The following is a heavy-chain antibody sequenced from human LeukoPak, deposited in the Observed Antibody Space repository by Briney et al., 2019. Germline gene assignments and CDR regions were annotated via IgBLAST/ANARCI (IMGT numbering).Heavy chain of an antibody. CDR3: ARPLFAKGLYDYVWGSYRYDYYFDY. V-gene: IGHV1-3*01. J-gene: IGHJ4*02. Sequence: GESLKISCKGSGYTFTSYAMHWVRQAPGQRLEWMGWINAGNGNTKYSQKFQGRVTITRDTSASTAYMELSSLRSEDTAVYYCARPLFAKGLYDYVWGSYRYDYYFDYWGQGTLVTVSS. CDR2: INAGNGNT. D-gene: IGHD3-16*02. CDR1: GYTFTSYA.